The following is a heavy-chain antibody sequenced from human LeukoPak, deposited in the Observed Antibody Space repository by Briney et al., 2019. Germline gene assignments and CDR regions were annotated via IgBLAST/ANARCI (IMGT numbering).Heavy chain of an antibody. CDR2: IIPIFGTA. Sequence: GASVKVSCKASGGTFSSYAISWVRQAPGQGLEWMGGIIPIFGTANYAQKFQGRVTITTDESTSTAYMELSSLRSEDTAVYYCARKLVVPAATEFDPWGQGTLVTVSS. J-gene: IGHJ5*02. V-gene: IGHV1-69*05. CDR1: GGTFSSYA. CDR3: ARKLVVPAATEFDP. D-gene: IGHD2-2*01.